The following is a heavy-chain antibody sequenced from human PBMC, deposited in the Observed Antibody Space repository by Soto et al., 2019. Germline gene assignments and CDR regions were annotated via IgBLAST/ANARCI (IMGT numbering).Heavy chain of an antibody. CDR2: ISANNGNT. J-gene: IGHJ4*02. CDR3: ARDGYFDH. CDR1: GYTFTSYG. Sequence: QVQLVQSGAEVKKPGDSVRVSCKASGYTFTSYGIGWVRQAPGQGLEWMGWISANNGNTKYAQKVQGRVTMTTDASTSTAYLELRSLRSDDAAVYYCARDGYFDHGGQGTLVTVSS. V-gene: IGHV1-18*01.